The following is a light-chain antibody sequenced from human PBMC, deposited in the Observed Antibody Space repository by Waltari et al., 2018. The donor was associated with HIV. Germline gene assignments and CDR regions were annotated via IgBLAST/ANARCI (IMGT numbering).Light chain of an antibody. V-gene: IGKV1-39*01. J-gene: IGKJ2*01. CDR3: QQSQAIPAT. CDR1: QNINRY. Sequence: DIQMTQSTSSLSASVGDRVTITCRANQNINRYLNWYRQKPGKAPTLLIFGSSTLQSGAPSRFSASGSGIDFILTITGVQHEDFATYFCQQSQAIPATFGQGTK. CDR2: GSS.